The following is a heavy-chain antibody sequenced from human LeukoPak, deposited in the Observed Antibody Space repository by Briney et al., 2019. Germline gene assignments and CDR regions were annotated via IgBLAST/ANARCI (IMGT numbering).Heavy chain of an antibody. Sequence: GESLRLSCAASGFTFSSYGMHWVRQAPGKGLEWVAVISYDGSNKYYADSVKGRFTISRDNSKNTLYLQMNSLRAEDTAVYYCAKTPVAGYFDYWGQGTLVTVSS. CDR2: ISYDGSNK. CDR1: GFTFSSYG. CDR3: AKTPVAGYFDY. V-gene: IGHV3-30*18. D-gene: IGHD6-19*01. J-gene: IGHJ4*02.